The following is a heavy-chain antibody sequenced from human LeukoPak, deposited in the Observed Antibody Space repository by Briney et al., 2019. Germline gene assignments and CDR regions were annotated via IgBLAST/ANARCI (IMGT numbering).Heavy chain of an antibody. Sequence: SETLSLTCTVSGGSISSSSYYWGWIRQPPGKGLEWIGSIYYSGSTYYNPSLKIRVTISVDTSKNQFSLKLSAVTAADTAVYYCASSLLGATSPGFDYWGQGTLVTVSS. J-gene: IGHJ4*02. CDR2: IYYSGST. CDR1: GGSISSSSYY. CDR3: ASSLLGATSPGFDY. D-gene: IGHD1-26*01. V-gene: IGHV4-39*01.